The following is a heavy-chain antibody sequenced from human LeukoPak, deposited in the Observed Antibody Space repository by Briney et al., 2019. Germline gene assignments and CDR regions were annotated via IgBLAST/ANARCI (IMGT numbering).Heavy chain of an antibody. Sequence: GGSLRLSCAASGFTFSSYSMNWVRQAPGEGLEWVSSISSSSSYIYYADSVKGRFTISRDNAKNSLYLQMNSLRAEDTAMYYCARDINTAMVSAPFDYWGQGTLVTVSS. CDR2: ISSSSSYI. V-gene: IGHV3-21*01. J-gene: IGHJ4*02. CDR1: GFTFSSYS. CDR3: ARDINTAMVSAPFDY. D-gene: IGHD5-18*01.